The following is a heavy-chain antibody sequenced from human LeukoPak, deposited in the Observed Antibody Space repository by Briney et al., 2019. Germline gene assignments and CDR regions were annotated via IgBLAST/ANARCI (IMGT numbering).Heavy chain of an antibody. D-gene: IGHD3-10*01. CDR1: GFTFGTHA. CDR2: ISGSGDIT. V-gene: IGHV3-23*01. Sequence: GGSLRLSCGPSGFTFGTHAMTWVRQAPGKGLEYVSLISGSGDITYYAHSLKDRFTISRDNSKNTLYLQMHSLRAEDTAVYYCAARPGDLAVPFDYWGQGTLVTVSS. CDR3: AARPGDLAVPFDY. J-gene: IGHJ4*02.